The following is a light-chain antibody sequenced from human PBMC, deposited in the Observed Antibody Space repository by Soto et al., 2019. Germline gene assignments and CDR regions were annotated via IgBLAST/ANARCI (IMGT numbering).Light chain of an antibody. CDR3: QQYNNWPPYT. Sequence: EIVMTQSPATLSVSPGERATLYCRASQSVSSNLAWYQQTPGQAPRLLIYGASTRATGIPARFSGSGSGTEFTLTIRSLQSEDFAVYYCQQYNNWPPYTFGQGTKLEIK. CDR1: QSVSSN. CDR2: GAS. V-gene: IGKV3-15*01. J-gene: IGKJ2*01.